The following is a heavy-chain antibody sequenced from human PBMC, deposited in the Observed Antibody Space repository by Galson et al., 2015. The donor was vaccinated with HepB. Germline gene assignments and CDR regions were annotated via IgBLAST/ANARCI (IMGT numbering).Heavy chain of an antibody. CDR3: ARVRGFSGYEGFDY. CDR1: GYTFSGYY. J-gene: IGHJ4*02. D-gene: IGHD5-12*01. CDR2: IYPNSGGT. V-gene: IGHV1-2*02. Sequence: SVKVSCKASGYTFSGYYIHWVRQAPGQGLEWMGWIYPNSGGTNYAQKFQGRVTMTRDTSISTAYMELRKVRSDDTAVYYCARVRGFSGYEGFDYWGQGTLVTVSS.